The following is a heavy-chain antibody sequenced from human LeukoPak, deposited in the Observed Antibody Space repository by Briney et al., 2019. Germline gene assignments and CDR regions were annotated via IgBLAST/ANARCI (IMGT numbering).Heavy chain of an antibody. J-gene: IGHJ6*02. Sequence: SETLSLTCTVSGGSISSYYWSWIRQPPGKGLEWIGYIYYSGSTNYNPSLKSRVTISVDTSKNQFSLKLSSVTAADTAVYYCAREWADTAMEGYIDYYYYGMDVWGQGTTVTVSS. CDR1: GGSISSYY. D-gene: IGHD5-18*01. CDR2: IYYSGST. V-gene: IGHV4-59*01. CDR3: AREWADTAMEGYIDYYYYGMDV.